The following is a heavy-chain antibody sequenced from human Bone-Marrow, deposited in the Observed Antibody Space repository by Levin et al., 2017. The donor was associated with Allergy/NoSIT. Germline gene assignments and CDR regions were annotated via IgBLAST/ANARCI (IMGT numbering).Heavy chain of an antibody. CDR1: GFTFSDYY. CDR3: AREAYCSGASCPNQYYSGMDV. J-gene: IGHJ6*02. Sequence: GGSLRLSCAASGFTFSDYYMSWIRQAPGKGLEWVSYISSSSTYTNYADSVKGRFTISRDNAKNSLYLQMYTLRAEDTAVYYCAREAYCSGASCPNQYYSGMDVWGQGTTVTVSS. CDR2: ISSSSTYT. D-gene: IGHD2-15*01. V-gene: IGHV3-11*05.